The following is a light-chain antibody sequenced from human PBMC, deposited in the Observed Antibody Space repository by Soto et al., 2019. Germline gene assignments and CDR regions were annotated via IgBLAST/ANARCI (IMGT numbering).Light chain of an antibody. Sequence: EIVLTQSPATLSLSPGERATLSCRASQSVTNFLAWYQQKLGQAPRLLIYDASKRATGIPGRFSGSGSGTVFTLTIANREPEDFAVYYCQQRSNWPLTFGGWTKVESK. CDR1: QSVTNF. CDR2: DAS. CDR3: QQRSNWPLT. V-gene: IGKV3-11*01. J-gene: IGKJ4*01.